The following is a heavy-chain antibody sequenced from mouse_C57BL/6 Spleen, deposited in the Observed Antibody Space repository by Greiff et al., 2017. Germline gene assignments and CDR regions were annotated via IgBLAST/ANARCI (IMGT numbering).Heavy chain of an antibody. CDR1: GFSLTSYG. J-gene: IGHJ4*01. CDR3: ARGPPLLLLKYNYAMDY. CDR2: IWSDGST. D-gene: IGHD1-1*01. Sequence: VKLVESGPGLVAPSQSLSITCTVSGFSLTSYGVHWVRQPPGKGLEWLVVIWSDGSTTYNSALKSRLSISKDNSKSQVFLKMNSLQTDDTAMYYCARGPPLLLLKYNYAMDYWGQGTSVTVSS. V-gene: IGHV2-6*03.